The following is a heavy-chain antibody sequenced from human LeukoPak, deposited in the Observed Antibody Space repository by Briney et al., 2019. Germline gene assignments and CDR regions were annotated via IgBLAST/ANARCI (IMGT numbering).Heavy chain of an antibody. V-gene: IGHV3-23*01. CDR2: ISGSGGST. J-gene: IGHJ4*02. Sequence: GGSLRLSCAASGFTFSSYAMSWVRQAPGKGLEWVSAISGSGGSTYYADSVKGRFTISRDNSKNTLYLQMNSPRAEDTAVYYCAKGTTYYYGSGSSHFDYWGQGTLVTVSS. CDR3: AKGTTYYYGSGSSHFDY. CDR1: GFTFSSYA. D-gene: IGHD3-10*01.